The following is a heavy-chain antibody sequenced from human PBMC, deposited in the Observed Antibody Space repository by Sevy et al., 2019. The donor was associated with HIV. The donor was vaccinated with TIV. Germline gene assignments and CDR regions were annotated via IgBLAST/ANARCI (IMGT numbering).Heavy chain of an antibody. Sequence: ASVKVSCQASGYSFTGQYMHWVRQAPGQGLEWMGWINPNRSATNYEQQLQGRVTMTRDTSINTASMELGALKLGDTAADYCARDLRLRQNSYGSFDFWGQGTLVTVSS. D-gene: IGHD5-18*01. CDR3: ARDLRLRQNSYGSFDF. J-gene: IGHJ4*02. CDR2: INPNRSAT. CDR1: GYSFTGQY. V-gene: IGHV1-2*02.